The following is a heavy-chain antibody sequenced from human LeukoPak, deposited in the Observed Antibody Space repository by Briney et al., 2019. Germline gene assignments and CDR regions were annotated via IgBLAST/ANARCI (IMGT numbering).Heavy chain of an antibody. D-gene: IGHD2-21*01. CDR3: ARAGDKGTANWYFDL. CDR2: SSM. CDR1: GFTFARSE. Sequence: GGSLRLSCAAAGFTFARSEMNWVCQAPGKGLEWISSSSMYYADSVKGRFTISRENAKQTLYLQMNSLRPEDTAVYYCARAGDKGTANWYFDLWGRGTLVTVSS. V-gene: IGHV3-48*03. J-gene: IGHJ2*01.